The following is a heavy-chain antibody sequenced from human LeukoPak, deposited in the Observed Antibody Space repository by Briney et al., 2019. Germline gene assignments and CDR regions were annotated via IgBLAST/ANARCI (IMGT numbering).Heavy chain of an antibody. D-gene: IGHD2-2*02. V-gene: IGHV3-48*01. Sequence: PGGSLRLSCAASGFTFSSYSMNWVRQAPGKGLEWVSYISSSSSTIYYADSVKGRFTISRDNAKNSLYLQMNSLRAEDTAVYYCAKDIVVVPAAIQWTPEGFDYWGQGTLVTVSS. CDR1: GFTFSSYS. CDR3: AKDIVVVPAAIQWTPEGFDY. J-gene: IGHJ4*02. CDR2: ISSSSSTI.